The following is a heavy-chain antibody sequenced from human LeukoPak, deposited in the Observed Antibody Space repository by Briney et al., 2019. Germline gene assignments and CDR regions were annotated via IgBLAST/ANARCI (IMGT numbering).Heavy chain of an antibody. CDR1: GGTFSSYA. Sequence: SVKVSCKASGGTFSSYAISWVRQAPGQGLEWMGGIIPIFGTANYAQKFQGRATITTDESTSTAYMELSSLRSEDTAVYYCARETLDSSGYYLFDYWGQGTLVTVSS. D-gene: IGHD3-22*01. J-gene: IGHJ4*02. CDR3: ARETLDSSGYYLFDY. CDR2: IIPIFGTA. V-gene: IGHV1-69*05.